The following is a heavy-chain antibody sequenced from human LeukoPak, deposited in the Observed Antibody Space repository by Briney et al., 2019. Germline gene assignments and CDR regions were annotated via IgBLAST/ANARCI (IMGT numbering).Heavy chain of an antibody. J-gene: IGHJ4*02. D-gene: IGHD4-17*01. CDR3: ARVSHREHYYGDYFD. CDR1: GGSISSGGYY. V-gene: IGHV4-31*03. CDR2: IYYSGST. Sequence: SQTLSLTCTVSGGSISSGGYYWGWIRQPPGKGLEWIGYIYYSGSTYYNPSLKSRVTISVDTSKNQFSLKLSSVTAADTPVYYCARVSHREHYYGDYFDWGQGTLLTVSS.